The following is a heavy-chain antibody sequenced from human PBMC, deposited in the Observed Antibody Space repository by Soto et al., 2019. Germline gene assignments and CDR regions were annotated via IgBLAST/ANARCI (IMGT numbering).Heavy chain of an antibody. J-gene: IGHJ4*02. CDR1: GFSLRTSGVG. V-gene: IGHV2-5*02. CDR3: PHSDGYNYKFVY. D-gene: IGHD5-12*01. CDR2: IYWDGDK. Sequence: QITLKESGPMVVKPTQTLTLTCTFSGFSLRTSGVGVGWIRQSPGKALEWLALIYWDGDKRYSPSLRSRLAITKDTSKNQVILTMTNMDPVDTATYYCPHSDGYNYKFVYWGQGTLVTVSS.